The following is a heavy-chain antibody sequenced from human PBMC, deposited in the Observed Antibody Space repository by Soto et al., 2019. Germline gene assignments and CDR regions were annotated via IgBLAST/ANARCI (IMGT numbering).Heavy chain of an antibody. Sequence: DVQLVESGGDLVPPGGSLKLSCSAYGFTFSSSWMIWDRQTPGKGLEWVANLSPDGVERLVVSVQGRFTTSRDNARSSLYLQLNSLRAEVTAIYYGAAWSGDFNYWGQGVLVTVSS. D-gene: IGHD4-17*01. CDR1: GFTFSSSW. CDR2: LSPDGVER. J-gene: IGHJ4*02. V-gene: IGHV3-7*01. CDR3: AAWSGDFNY.